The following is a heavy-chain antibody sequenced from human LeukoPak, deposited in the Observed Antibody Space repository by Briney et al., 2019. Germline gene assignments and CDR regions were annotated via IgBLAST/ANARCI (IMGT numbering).Heavy chain of an antibody. Sequence: GGSLRLSCAASGSTFSNYWMSWVRQAPGKGLEWVANIKQDGSEKYYVDSVRGRFTISRDNAKNSLCLQMNSLRAEDTAVYCCARDMKLELPASSGYFYGMDVWGQGTTVIVS. CDR1: GSTFSNYW. J-gene: IGHJ6*02. CDR2: IKQDGSEK. D-gene: IGHD1-7*01. V-gene: IGHV3-7*01. CDR3: ARDMKLELPASSGYFYGMDV.